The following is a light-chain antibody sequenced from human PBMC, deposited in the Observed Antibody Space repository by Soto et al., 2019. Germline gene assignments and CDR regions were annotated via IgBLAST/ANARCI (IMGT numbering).Light chain of an antibody. CDR1: NSDIGGYNL. Sequence: QSALTQPGSVSGSPGQSITISCTGTNSDIGGYNLVSWFQHHPGKAPKLVIYEVTHRPSGISNRFSGSKSGNTASLTISGLQAEDEASYYCTSYTNSATLGVFGTGTKLTVL. CDR3: TSYTNSATLGV. J-gene: IGLJ1*01. CDR2: EVT. V-gene: IGLV2-14*01.